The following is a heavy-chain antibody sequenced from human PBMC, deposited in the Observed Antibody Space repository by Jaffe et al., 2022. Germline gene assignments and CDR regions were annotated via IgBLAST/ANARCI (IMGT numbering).Heavy chain of an antibody. V-gene: IGHV3-23*01. Sequence: EVQLLESGGGLVQPGGSLRLSCAASGFTFSSYAMSWVRQAPGKGLEWVSAISGSGGSTYYADSVKGRFTISRDNSKNTLYLQMNSLRAEDTAVYYCANGKGRIVPHPRDYFDYWGQGTLVTVSS. J-gene: IGHJ4*02. CDR3: ANGKGRIVPHPRDYFDY. CDR1: GFTFSSYA. D-gene: IGHD1-26*01. CDR2: ISGSGGST.